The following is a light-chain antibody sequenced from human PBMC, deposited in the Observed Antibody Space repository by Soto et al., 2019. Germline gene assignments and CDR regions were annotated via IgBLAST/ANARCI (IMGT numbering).Light chain of an antibody. CDR3: QQYNNWPPYT. CDR1: QSFASN. Sequence: EIVMTQSPATLSVSPGERATLSCRASQSFASNLAWYQQKPGQAPRLLIYGASTRATGIPARFSGSGSGTEFTLTISSLQSEDFAVYYCQQYNNWPPYTFGQGTKLPI. V-gene: IGKV3-15*01. J-gene: IGKJ2*01. CDR2: GAS.